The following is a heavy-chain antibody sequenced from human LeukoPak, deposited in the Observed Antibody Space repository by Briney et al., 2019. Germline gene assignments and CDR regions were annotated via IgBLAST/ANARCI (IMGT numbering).Heavy chain of an antibody. CDR1: GFTVSSNY. CDR3: ATGDYYDSSFPNYYYYYYMDV. CDR2: IYSGGST. V-gene: IGHV3-53*01. J-gene: IGHJ6*03. Sequence: SGGSLRLSCAASGFTVSSNYMSWVRQAPGRGLEWVSVIYSGGSTYYADSVKGRFTISRDNSKNTLYLQMNSLRAEDTAVYYCATGDYYDSSFPNYYYYYYMDVWGKGTTVTVSS. D-gene: IGHD3-22*01.